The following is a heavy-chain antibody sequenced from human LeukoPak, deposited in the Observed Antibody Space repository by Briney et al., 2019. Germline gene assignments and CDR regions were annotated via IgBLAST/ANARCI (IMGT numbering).Heavy chain of an antibody. CDR1: GGSISSSSYY. CDR3: ARHGYCSSTSCPPLV. J-gene: IGHJ4*02. D-gene: IGHD2-2*03. Sequence: SETPSLTCTVSGGSISSSSYYWGWIRQPPGKGLEWIGSIYYSGSTYYNPSLKSRVTISVDTSKNQFSLKLSSVTAADTAVYYCARHGYCSSTSCPPLVWGQGTLVTVSS. V-gene: IGHV4-39*01. CDR2: IYYSGST.